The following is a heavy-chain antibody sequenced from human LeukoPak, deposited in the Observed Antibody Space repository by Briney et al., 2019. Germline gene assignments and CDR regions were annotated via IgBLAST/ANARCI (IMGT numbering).Heavy chain of an antibody. CDR3: ARVLGWDSGTYLGA. CDR1: GYTLTGYY. CDR2: INPNSGDT. Sequence: GASVKVSCKASGYTLTGYYMHWVRQAPGQGLEWMGWINPNSGDTNCAQNFQGRVSMTRDTSISTAYLDLSGLRSDDTALYYCARVLGWDSGTYLGAWGQGTLVTVSS. J-gene: IGHJ5*02. V-gene: IGHV1-2*02. D-gene: IGHD1-26*01.